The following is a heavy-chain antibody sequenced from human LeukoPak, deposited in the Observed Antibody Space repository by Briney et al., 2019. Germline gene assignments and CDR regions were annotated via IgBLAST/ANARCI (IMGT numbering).Heavy chain of an antibody. D-gene: IGHD5-24*01. V-gene: IGHV1-24*01. Sequence: ASVKVSCKVSGYTLTELSMHWVRQAPGKGLEWMGGFDPEDGETIYAQKFQGRVTMTEDTSTDTAYMELSSLRSEDTAVYSCATDLRDGYNLWYWGQGTLVTVSS. J-gene: IGHJ4*02. CDR1: GYTLTELS. CDR2: FDPEDGET. CDR3: ATDLRDGYNLWY.